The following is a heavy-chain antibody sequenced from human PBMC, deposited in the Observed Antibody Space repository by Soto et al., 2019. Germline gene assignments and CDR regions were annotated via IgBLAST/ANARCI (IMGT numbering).Heavy chain of an antibody. J-gene: IGHJ4*02. Sequence: EVQLLESGGGLVQPGGSLRLSCAASGFAFSSYAMSWVRQAPGKGLEWVSAISGSGGSTYYADSVKGRFTISRDNSKNTLYLEMNTLRDEDKAIYYCAKDPLAVAVTTVDYWGQGTLVTVSS. V-gene: IGHV3-23*01. CDR3: AKDPLAVAVTTVDY. CDR1: GFAFSSYA. D-gene: IGHD4-4*01. CDR2: ISGSGGST.